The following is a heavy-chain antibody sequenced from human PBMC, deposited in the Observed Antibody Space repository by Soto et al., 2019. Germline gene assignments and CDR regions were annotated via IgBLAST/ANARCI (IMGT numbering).Heavy chain of an antibody. CDR3: ARGGRDFWTRRANDAFDI. CDR1: GFTFSSYA. D-gene: IGHD3-3*01. CDR2: ISSNGGST. V-gene: IGHV3-64*01. J-gene: IGHJ3*02. Sequence: GGSLRLSCAASGFTFSSYAMHWVRQAPGKGLEYVSAISSNGGSTYYANSVKGRFTISRDNSKNTLYLQMGSLRAEDMAVYYCARGGRDFWTRRANDAFDIWGQGTMVTVSS.